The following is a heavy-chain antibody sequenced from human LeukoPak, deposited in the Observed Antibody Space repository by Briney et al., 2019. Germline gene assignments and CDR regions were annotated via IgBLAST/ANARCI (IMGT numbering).Heavy chain of an antibody. J-gene: IGHJ4*02. CDR1: GGSISSSSYY. D-gene: IGHD3-10*01. V-gene: IGHV4-39*07. Sequence: SETLSLTCTVSGGSISSSSYYWGWIRQPPGKGLEWIGYIYYSGSTYYNPSLKSRVTMSVDTSKNQFSLKLSSVTAADTAVYYCAREIPYYGSGSYFVLRQFDYWGQGTLVTVSS. CDR2: IYYSGST. CDR3: AREIPYYGSGSYFVLRQFDY.